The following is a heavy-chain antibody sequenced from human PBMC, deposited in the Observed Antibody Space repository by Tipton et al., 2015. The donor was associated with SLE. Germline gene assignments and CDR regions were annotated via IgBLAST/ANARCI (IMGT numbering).Heavy chain of an antibody. CDR2: INPSGGNT. Sequence: QLVQSGAEVKKPGASVKVSCKASGYIFTTYYIHWVRQAPGQGLEWMGRINPSGGNTIYAQKFQGRVTMTRDTSTSTGYMELSSLRSEDTAVYYCARGAEWEPTVFDYWGQGTLVTVSS. CDR3: ARGAEWEPTVFDY. D-gene: IGHD1-26*01. J-gene: IGHJ4*02. V-gene: IGHV1-46*01. CDR1: GYIFTTYY.